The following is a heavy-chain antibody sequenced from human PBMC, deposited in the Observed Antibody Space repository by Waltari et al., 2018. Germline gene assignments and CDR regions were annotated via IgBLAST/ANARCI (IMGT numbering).Heavy chain of an antibody. D-gene: IGHD3-10*01. Sequence: QLQLQESGPGLVKPSVTLALTCTVSGGSLRRSNYFWGLFRRPPGKGLDWIASIYHSGSTYYNPSLKSRVTISVDTSKNQFSLKLTSVTAADTAVYYCARIYGSGSPIPSVDYWGQGTLVTVSS. J-gene: IGHJ4*02. V-gene: IGHV4-39*01. CDR2: IYHSGST. CDR3: ARIYGSGSPIPSVDY. CDR1: GGSLRRSNYF.